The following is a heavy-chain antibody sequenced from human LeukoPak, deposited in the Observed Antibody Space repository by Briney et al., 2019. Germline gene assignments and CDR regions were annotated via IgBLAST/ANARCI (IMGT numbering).Heavy chain of an antibody. CDR3: VRDLAQRGYGWFDY. Sequence: SQTLSLTCAISGDSVSSNSATWNWIRQSPSRGLEWLGRTYYRSKWYNDYAVSVKSRITINPDTSKTQVSLQLNSVTPEDTAVYYCVRDLAQRGYGWFDYWGQGTLVTVSS. CDR2: TYYRSKWYN. CDR1: GDSVSSNSAT. J-gene: IGHJ4*02. D-gene: IGHD3-3*01. V-gene: IGHV6-1*01.